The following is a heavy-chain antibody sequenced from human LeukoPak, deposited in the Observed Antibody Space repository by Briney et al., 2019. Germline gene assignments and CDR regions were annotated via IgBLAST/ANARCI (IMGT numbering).Heavy chain of an antibody. D-gene: IGHD3-10*01. Sequence: LETLSLTCTVSGGSISSSSYYWSWVRQPPGKGLEWIGFVYYTGSTNYSPSLKSRVTISVDTSKNQFSLRLSSVTAADTAVYYCARLDGDSWGQGTLVTVSS. CDR1: GGSISSSSYY. V-gene: IGHV4-61*05. J-gene: IGHJ4*02. CDR3: ARLDGDS. CDR2: VYYTGST.